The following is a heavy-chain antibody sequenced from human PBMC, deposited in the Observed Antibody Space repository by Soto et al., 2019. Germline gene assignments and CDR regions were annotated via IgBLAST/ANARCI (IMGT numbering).Heavy chain of an antibody. J-gene: IGHJ4*02. V-gene: IGHV1-8*01. CDR1: GYSFTGLD. D-gene: IGHD1-26*01. Sequence: QVQLVQSGAEVREPGASVKVSCKASGYSFTGLDINWVRQTTGQGLEWMGWMQPSSGRTGYAQKFQGRVTMTRDTSINTAYMELSSLTSDDTAFYYGARGVNAGVDYWGQGTLVTVSS. CDR2: MQPSSGRT. CDR3: ARGVNAGVDY.